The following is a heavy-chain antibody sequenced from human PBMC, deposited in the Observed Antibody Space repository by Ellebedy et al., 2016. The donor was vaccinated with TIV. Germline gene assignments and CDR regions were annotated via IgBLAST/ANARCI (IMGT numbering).Heavy chain of an antibody. J-gene: IGHJ6*02. D-gene: IGHD3-10*01. CDR1: GFTFSSNA. CDR2: LSASGGST. Sequence: PGGSLRLSCVAPGFTFSSNAMSWVRQAPGKGLEWVSSLSASGGSTYYADSVKGRFTTSRDNSKNTLYLQMNSLRAEDTAVYYCAKRITMVRGVITYYSYAMDVWGQGTTVTVSS. CDR3: AKRITMVRGVITYYSYAMDV. V-gene: IGHV3-23*01.